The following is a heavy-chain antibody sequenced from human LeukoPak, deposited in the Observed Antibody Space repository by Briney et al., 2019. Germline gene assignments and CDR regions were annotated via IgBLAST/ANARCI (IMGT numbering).Heavy chain of an antibody. D-gene: IGHD2-8*01. V-gene: IGHV3-15*01. J-gene: IGHJ4*02. CDR2: IKSKTDGGTT. CDR1: GFIFNNAR. CDR3: TTDRKYCTNGVCSPAGYDH. Sequence: GGSLRLSCAASGFIFNNARMSWVRQAPGKGLEWVGRIKSKTDGGTTDYAAPVKGRFTISRDDAKNTLYLQMNSLKIEDTAVYYCTTDRKYCTNGVCSPAGYDHWGQGTLVTVSS.